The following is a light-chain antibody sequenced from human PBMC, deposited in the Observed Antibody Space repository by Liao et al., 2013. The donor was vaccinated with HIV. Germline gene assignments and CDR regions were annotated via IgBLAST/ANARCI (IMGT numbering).Light chain of an antibody. Sequence: SYELTQPPSVSVSPGQTASITCSGDKLGNKIASWYQQRPGQSPVLVIFQDRNRPSGIPERFSGSSSGTTVTLTISGVQAEDEADYYCQSADSSDTVIFGGGTKLTVL. CDR2: QDR. J-gene: IGLJ2*01. V-gene: IGLV3-25*03. CDR1: KLGNKI. CDR3: QSADSSDTVI.